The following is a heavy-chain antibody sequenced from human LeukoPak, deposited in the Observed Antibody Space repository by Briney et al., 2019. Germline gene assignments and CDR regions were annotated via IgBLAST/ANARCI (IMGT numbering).Heavy chain of an antibody. Sequence: SETLSLTCTVSGGSISSSAYYWGWIRQPPGKGLEWIGSRYYSGNTYYNPSLKTRVTISVDTSKNQFSLNLSSVTAADTAVYYCARHTAMGSPLHYWGQGTLVTVSS. CDR1: GGSISSSAYY. CDR2: RYYSGNT. D-gene: IGHD5-18*01. CDR3: ARHTAMGSPLHY. J-gene: IGHJ4*02. V-gene: IGHV4-39*01.